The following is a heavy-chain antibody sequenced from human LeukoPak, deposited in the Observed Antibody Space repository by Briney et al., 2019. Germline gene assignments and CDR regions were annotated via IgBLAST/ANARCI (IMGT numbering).Heavy chain of an antibody. V-gene: IGHV1-69*13. D-gene: IGHD3-9*01. CDR2: IIPIFGTA. CDR1: GGTFSSYA. J-gene: IGHJ6*03. Sequence: SVKVSCKASGGTFSSYAISWVRQAPGQGLEWMGGIIPIFGTANYAQKFQGRVTITADESTSTAYMELSSLRSEDTAVYYCARGNYDILTGTPHYYYYMDVWGKGTTVTVSS. CDR3: ARGNYDILTGTPHYYYYMDV.